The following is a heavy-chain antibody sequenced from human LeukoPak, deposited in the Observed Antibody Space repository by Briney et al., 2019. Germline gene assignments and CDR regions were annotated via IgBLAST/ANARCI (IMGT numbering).Heavy chain of an antibody. CDR3: ARVNFITQSHPMTNLFDY. CDR2: INPNSGGT. J-gene: IGHJ4*02. CDR1: GYTFTSYG. V-gene: IGHV1-2*06. Sequence: PSASVKVSCKASGYTFTSYGISWVRQAPGQGLEWMGRINPNSGGTNYAQKFQGRVTMTRDTSISTAYMELSRLRSDDTAVYYCARVNFITQSHPMTNLFDYWGQGTLVTVSS. D-gene: IGHD1-14*01.